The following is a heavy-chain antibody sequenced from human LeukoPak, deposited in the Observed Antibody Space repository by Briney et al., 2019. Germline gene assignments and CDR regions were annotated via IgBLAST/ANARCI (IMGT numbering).Heavy chain of an antibody. V-gene: IGHV3-48*01. CDR3: ARSSGYPFFDY. J-gene: IGHJ4*02. CDR1: GFTFSDYS. CDR2: ITGTSDTI. D-gene: IGHD3-22*01. Sequence: GGSLRLSCEASGFTFSDYSTNWVRQAPGGGLEWLSYITGTSDTIYYADSVKGRFTSSRDNAKNSVYLQMNSLRAEDTAVYYCARSSGYPFFDYWGQGTLVTVSS.